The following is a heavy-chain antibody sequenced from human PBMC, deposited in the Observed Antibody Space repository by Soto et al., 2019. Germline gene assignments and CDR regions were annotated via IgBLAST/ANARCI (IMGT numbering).Heavy chain of an antibody. V-gene: IGHV3-33*01. CDR1: GFTFSNYG. Sequence: QVQLVESGGGVVQPGTSLRLSCAASGFTFSNYGMHWVRQAPGKGLEWVAVLRDDANDAYYADSVKGRFTISRDNSKNTLYLQMRSLIAEDTAVYYCARPYSSNSNWFDPWGQGTLVTVSS. D-gene: IGHD6-19*01. J-gene: IGHJ5*02. CDR2: LRDDANDA. CDR3: ARPYSSNSNWFDP.